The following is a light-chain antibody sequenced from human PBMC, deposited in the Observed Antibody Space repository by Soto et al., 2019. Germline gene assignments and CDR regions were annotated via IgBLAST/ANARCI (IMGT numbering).Light chain of an antibody. CDR3: QQYDSWRYT. CDR1: QSVSRT. CDR2: GAS. J-gene: IGKJ2*01. V-gene: IGKV3-15*01. Sequence: EIVMTQSPASLSVSPGERATLSCRASQSVSRTLAWYQQKPGQAPRLLIYGASTRATGIPARFSGRGSGTDFTLIISSLQSEDFAVYYCQQYDSWRYTFGQGTKVDIK.